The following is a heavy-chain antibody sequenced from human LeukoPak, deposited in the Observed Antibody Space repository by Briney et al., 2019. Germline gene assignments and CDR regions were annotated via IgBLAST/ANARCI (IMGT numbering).Heavy chain of an antibody. Sequence: SETLSLICTVSGGSISSYYWSWIRQPPGKGLEGIGYIYYSGSTNYNPSLKSRVTISVDTSKNQFSLRLSSVTAADTAVYYCASIAAAGYYYYYMDVWGKGTTVTVSS. CDR1: GGSISSYY. J-gene: IGHJ6*03. CDR3: ASIAAAGYYYYYMDV. CDR2: IYYSGST. V-gene: IGHV4-59*12. D-gene: IGHD6-13*01.